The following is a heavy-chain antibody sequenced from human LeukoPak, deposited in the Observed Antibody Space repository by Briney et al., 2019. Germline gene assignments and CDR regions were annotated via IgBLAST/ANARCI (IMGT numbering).Heavy chain of an antibody. CDR1: GFTFSSYE. J-gene: IGHJ6*02. CDR3: ARDQSTIVGVMNGMDV. Sequence: GGSLRLSCAASGFTFSSYEMNWVRQAPGKGLEWVSYISSSGSTIYYADSVKGRFTISRDNAKNSLYLRMNSLRAEDTAVYYCARDQSTIVGVMNGMDVWGQGTTVTVSS. V-gene: IGHV3-48*03. D-gene: IGHD1-26*01. CDR2: ISSSGSTI.